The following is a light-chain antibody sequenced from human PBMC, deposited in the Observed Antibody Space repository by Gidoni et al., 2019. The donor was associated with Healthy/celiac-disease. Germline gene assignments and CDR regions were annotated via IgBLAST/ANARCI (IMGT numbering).Light chain of an antibody. CDR3: MQALQTPFT. Sequence: DIVMTQSPLSLPVTPGEPASSSCRSSLSLLHSNGYNYLDWYLQKPGQSPQLLIYLGSNRASGVPDRFSGSGSGTDFTLKISRVEAEDVGVYYCMQALQTPFTFGPGTKVDIK. V-gene: IGKV2-28*01. CDR2: LGS. J-gene: IGKJ3*01. CDR1: LSLLHSNGYNY.